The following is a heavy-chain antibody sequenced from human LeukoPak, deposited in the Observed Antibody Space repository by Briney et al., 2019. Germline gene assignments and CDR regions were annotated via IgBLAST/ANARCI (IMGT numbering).Heavy chain of an antibody. D-gene: IGHD6-13*01. V-gene: IGHV3-48*03. J-gene: IGHJ4*02. CDR1: GFTFSSYE. CDR2: IDSSGSTI. CDR3: ARKYSSSWDFFDY. Sequence: GGSLRLSCAASGFTFSSYEMNWVRQAPGKGLEWVSYIDSSGSTIHYADSVKGRFTISRDNAKNSLYLQMNSLRSEDTAVYYCARKYSSSWDFFDYWGQGTLVTVSS.